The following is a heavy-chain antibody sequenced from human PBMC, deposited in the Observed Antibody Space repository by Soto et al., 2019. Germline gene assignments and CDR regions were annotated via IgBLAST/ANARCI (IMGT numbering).Heavy chain of an antibody. CDR1: DGSISTYY. Sequence: PSETLSLTCTVSDGSISTYYWSWIRQPPGKGLEWIGCIYYSGSTNYNPSLKSRITISVDTSENQFSLKLSSVTAADTAVYYCARGRGSGSYLSWCDPWGQGTLVTVSS. CDR3: ARGRGSGSYLSWCDP. CDR2: IYYSGST. V-gene: IGHV4-59*01. D-gene: IGHD3-3*01. J-gene: IGHJ5*02.